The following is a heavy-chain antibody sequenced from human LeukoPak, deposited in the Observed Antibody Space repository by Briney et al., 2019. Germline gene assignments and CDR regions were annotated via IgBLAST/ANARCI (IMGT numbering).Heavy chain of an antibody. CDR1: GFTFSSYG. V-gene: IGHV3-30*18. Sequence: TGGSLRLSCAPSGFTFSSYGMHWVRLAPGKGLEWVALISYDGSNKYYVDSVKGRFTISRDNSKNTLYLQMNSLRAEDTAVYYCAKDPSTTGRLWYFDYWGQGTLVTVSS. CDR3: AKDPSTTGRLWYFDY. J-gene: IGHJ4*02. CDR2: ISYDGSNK. D-gene: IGHD4-17*01.